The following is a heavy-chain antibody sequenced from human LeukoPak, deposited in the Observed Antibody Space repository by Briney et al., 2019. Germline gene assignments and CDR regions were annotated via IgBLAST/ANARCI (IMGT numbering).Heavy chain of an antibody. Sequence: GRSLRLSCAASGFTFSSYGMHWVRQAPGKGLEWVAVIWYDGSNKYYADSVKGRFTISRDNSKNTLYLQMNSLRAEDTAVYYCAADGSIAARPAMVVWGQGTTVTVSS. V-gene: IGHV3-33*01. J-gene: IGHJ6*02. CDR2: IWYDGSNK. CDR1: GFTFSSYG. D-gene: IGHD6-6*01. CDR3: AADGSIAARPAMVV.